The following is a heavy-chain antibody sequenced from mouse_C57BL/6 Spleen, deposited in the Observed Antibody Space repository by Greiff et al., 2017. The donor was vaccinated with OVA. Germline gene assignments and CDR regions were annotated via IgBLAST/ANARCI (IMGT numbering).Heavy chain of an antibody. J-gene: IGHJ2*01. Sequence: VMLVESGPGLVQPSQSLSITCTVSGFSLTSYGVHWVRQSPGKGLEWLGVIWSGGSTDYNAAFISRLSISKDNSKSQVFFKMNSLQADDTAIYYCARNSLTGTGDYFDYWGQGTTLTVSS. D-gene: IGHD4-1*01. V-gene: IGHV2-2*01. CDR2: IWSGGST. CDR1: GFSLTSYG. CDR3: ARNSLTGTGDYFDY.